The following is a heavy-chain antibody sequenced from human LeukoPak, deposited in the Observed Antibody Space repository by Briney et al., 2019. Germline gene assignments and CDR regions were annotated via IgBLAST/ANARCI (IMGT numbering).Heavy chain of an antibody. CDR3: ARRGGSYSHSDF. V-gene: IGHV1-18*01. Sequence: ASVKVSCKASGYTFSSYGIIWVRQAPGQGLQWMGWVSPFNGNTDYAPKLQGRVTMTTDTSTTTAYMELRSLTSDHTAVYYCARRGGSYSHSDFWGQGTLVTVSS. CDR1: GYTFSSYG. CDR2: VSPFNGNT. J-gene: IGHJ4*02. D-gene: IGHD1-26*01.